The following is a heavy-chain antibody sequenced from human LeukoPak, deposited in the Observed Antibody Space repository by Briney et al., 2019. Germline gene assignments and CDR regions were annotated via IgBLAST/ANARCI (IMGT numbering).Heavy chain of an antibody. V-gene: IGHV3-23*01. CDR3: ARDPWGSGYDPFDY. CDR1: GFTFSSYA. Sequence: PGGSLRLSCAASGFTFSSYAMSWVRQAPGKGLEWVSAIRDSGSSTHYADSVNGRFTISRDNSKNTLYLQMNSLRAEDTAVYYCARDPWGSGYDPFDYWGQGTLVTVSS. CDR2: IRDSGSST. D-gene: IGHD5-12*01. J-gene: IGHJ4*02.